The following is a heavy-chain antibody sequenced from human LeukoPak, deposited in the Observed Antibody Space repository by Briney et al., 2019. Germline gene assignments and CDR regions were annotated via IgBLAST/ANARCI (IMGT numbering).Heavy chain of an antibody. D-gene: IGHD1-26*01. CDR3: ARGLVVGAPVDY. V-gene: IGHV3-64*01. J-gene: IGHJ4*02. CDR1: GFTFSSYA. CDR2: ISSNGGST. Sequence: GGSLRLSCAASGFTFSSYAMHWVRQAPGKGLEYVSAISSNGGSTYYATSVKGRFTISRDNSKNTLYLQMGSLRAEDMAVYYCARGLVVGAPVDYWGQGTLVTVSS.